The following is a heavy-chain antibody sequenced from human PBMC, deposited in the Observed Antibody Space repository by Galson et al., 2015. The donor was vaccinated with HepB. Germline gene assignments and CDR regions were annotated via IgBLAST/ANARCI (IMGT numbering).Heavy chain of an antibody. Sequence: SLRLSCAASGFTFSSSAMHWVRLASGKGLEWVGRIRSKANNYATAYAASVKGRFTISRDDSKNTAYLQMNTLKPEDTAVYYCTRLTEVRGAYLDYWGQGTLLTVSS. D-gene: IGHD3-10*01. CDR1: GFTFSSSA. V-gene: IGHV3-73*01. CDR3: TRLTEVRGAYLDY. CDR2: IRSKANNYAT. J-gene: IGHJ4*02.